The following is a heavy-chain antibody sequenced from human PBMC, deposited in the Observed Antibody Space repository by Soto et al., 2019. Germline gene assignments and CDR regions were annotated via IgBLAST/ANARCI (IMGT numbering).Heavy chain of an antibody. Sequence: SETLSLTCAVYGGSFSGYYWSWIRQPPGKGLEWIGEINHSGSTNYNPSLKSRVTISVDTSKNQFSLKLSSVTAADTAVYYCARGLSEGGGIAAAGTHYFDYWGQGTLVTVSS. D-gene: IGHD6-13*01. J-gene: IGHJ4*02. CDR3: ARGLSEGGGIAAAGTHYFDY. CDR1: GGSFSGYY. V-gene: IGHV4-34*01. CDR2: INHSGST.